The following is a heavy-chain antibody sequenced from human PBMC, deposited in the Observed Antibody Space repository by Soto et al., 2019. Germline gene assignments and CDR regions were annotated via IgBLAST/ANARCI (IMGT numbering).Heavy chain of an antibody. J-gene: IGHJ6*03. V-gene: IGHV3-23*01. CDR2: ISGSGGST. CDR1: GFTFSSYA. D-gene: IGHD3-3*01. CDR3: AKDPYYDFWSGYPEGGYMDV. Sequence: GSLRLSCAASGFTFSSYAMSWVRQAPGKGLEWVSAISGSGGSTYYADSVKGRFTISRDNSKNTLYLQMNSLRAEDTAVYYCAKDPYYDFWSGYPEGGYMDVWGKGTTVTVSS.